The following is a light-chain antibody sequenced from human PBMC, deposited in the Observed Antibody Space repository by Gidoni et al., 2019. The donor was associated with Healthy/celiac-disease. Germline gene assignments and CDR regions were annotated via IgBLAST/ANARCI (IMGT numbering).Light chain of an antibody. CDR3: QQSYSTTTWT. J-gene: IGKJ1*01. CDR1: KSISSY. V-gene: IGKV1-39*01. CDR2: AAS. Sequence: DIQMTQSPSSLSASVGDRVTITCRASKSISSYLNWYQQKPGKAPKLLIYAASSLQSGVPSRFSGSGSGTDVTLTISSMQPEDFATYYCQQSYSTTTWTFGQGTKVEIK.